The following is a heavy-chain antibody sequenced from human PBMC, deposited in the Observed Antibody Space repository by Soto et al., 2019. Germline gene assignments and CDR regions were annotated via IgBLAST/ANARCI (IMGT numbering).Heavy chain of an antibody. CDR2: IIPIFGTA. CDR3: ARDPGTYSSSSRNYYYYGMDV. CDR1: GGTFSSYA. D-gene: IGHD6-6*01. Sequence: QVQLVQSGAEVKKPGSSVKVSCKASGGTFSSYAISWVRQAPGQGLEWMGGIIPIFGTANYAQKLQGRATITADESTSTAYMELSSLRSEDTAVYYCARDPGTYSSSSRNYYYYGMDVWGQGTTVTVSS. J-gene: IGHJ6*02. V-gene: IGHV1-69*01.